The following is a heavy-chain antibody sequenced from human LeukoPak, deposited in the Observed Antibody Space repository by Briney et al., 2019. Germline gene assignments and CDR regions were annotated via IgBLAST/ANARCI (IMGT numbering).Heavy chain of an antibody. Sequence: SQTLSLTCAISGDSVSSNSAAWNWIRQSPSRGLEWLGKTYYRSKWYNDYAVSVKSRITINPDTSKNQFSLQLNSVTALDTAVYYCARAKDDSSGYYLPAPDYWGQGTLVTVSS. CDR1: GDSVSSNSAA. CDR2: TYYRSKWYN. CDR3: ARAKDDSSGYYLPAPDY. V-gene: IGHV6-1*01. D-gene: IGHD3-22*01. J-gene: IGHJ4*02.